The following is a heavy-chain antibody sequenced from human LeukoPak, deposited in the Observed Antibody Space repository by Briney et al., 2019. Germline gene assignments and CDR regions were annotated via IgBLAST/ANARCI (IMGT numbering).Heavy chain of an antibody. CDR1: GFTFSSLW. V-gene: IGHV3-74*01. CDR2: VSSDGSTT. CDR3: ARDWLAGNPYHAFDP. D-gene: IGHD3-22*01. Sequence: GGSLRLSCAASGFTFSSLWMHWVRQAPGKGLVWVSRVSSDGSTTSYADSVKGRFTISRDNAKNSLYLQMNSLRAEDTAVYYCARDWLAGNPYHAFDPWGKGTMVTVSS. J-gene: IGHJ3*01.